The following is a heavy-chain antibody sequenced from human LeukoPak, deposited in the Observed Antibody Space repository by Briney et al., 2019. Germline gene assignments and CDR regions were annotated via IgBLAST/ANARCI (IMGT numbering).Heavy chain of an antibody. CDR2: ITSSSSYT. V-gene: IGHV3-21*01. CDR1: GFTFSTYN. J-gene: IGHJ4*02. Sequence: GSLRLSCAASGFTFSTYNMNWVRQAPGKGLEWVSSITSSSSYTFYADSVKGRFTISRDNSKNTLYLQMNSLRAEDTAVYYCARGPSGYHNTGGQGTLVTVSS. CDR3: ARGPSGYHNT. D-gene: IGHD5-12*01.